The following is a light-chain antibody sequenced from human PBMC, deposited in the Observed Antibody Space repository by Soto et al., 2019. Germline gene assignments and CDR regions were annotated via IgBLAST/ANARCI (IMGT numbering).Light chain of an antibody. CDR3: QQYVSSLCA. Sequence: EIVLAQSPGTLSLSPGESATLSCRASQSVSSSFLAWYQQKAGQAPRLLIYGASRRATGIPDRFSGSGSGTDFTLTISRLEPEDFAVYYCQQYVSSLCAFGQGTKVEI. CDR1: QSVSSSF. J-gene: IGKJ1*01. CDR2: GAS. V-gene: IGKV3-20*01.